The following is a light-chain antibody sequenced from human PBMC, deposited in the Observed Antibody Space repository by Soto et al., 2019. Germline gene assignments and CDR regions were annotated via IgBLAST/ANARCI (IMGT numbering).Light chain of an antibody. V-gene: IGKV3-15*01. CDR3: QQYENWRWPT. J-gene: IGKJ2*01. CDR2: DAS. Sequence: EIVMTQSPATLSVSPGERATVSCRASQSVRSNLAWYQQKPGQAPRLLIYDASTRATGIPAKFSGRGSGTEFTLSISSLESEDFAVYYCQQYENWRWPTFGQGTKVEI. CDR1: QSVRSN.